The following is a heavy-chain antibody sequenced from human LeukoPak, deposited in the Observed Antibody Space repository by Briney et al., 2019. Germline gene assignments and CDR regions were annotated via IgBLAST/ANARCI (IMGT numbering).Heavy chain of an antibody. V-gene: IGHV1-18*04. D-gene: IGHD4-17*01. CDR1: GYTSTSYG. J-gene: IGHJ5*02. CDR3: ARDRRQRVYGDYVWFDP. Sequence: GASVKVSCKASGYTSTSYGISWVRQAPGHGLEWMGWISAYNGNTNYAQKLQGRVTMTTDTSTSTAYMELRSLRSDDTAVYYCARDRRQRVYGDYVWFDPWGQGTLVTVSS. CDR2: ISAYNGNT.